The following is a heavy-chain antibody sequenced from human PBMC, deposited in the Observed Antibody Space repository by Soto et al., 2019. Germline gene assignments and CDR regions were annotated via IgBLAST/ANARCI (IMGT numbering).Heavy chain of an antibody. D-gene: IGHD5-12*01. CDR2: IHGGRNI. Sequence: QAQLHASGPRLVKPSHTLSITCSVSGASVISGGYYWNWVRQHPGKGLEWIGYIHGGRNIDYNASLKSRVVISVDTSKNQFALKLNSVTAADTAVYYWARVGASGYAGGYFFDLWRQGAQVSDSS. J-gene: IGHJ4*02. CDR1: GASVISGGYY. V-gene: IGHV4-31*03. CDR3: ARVGASGYAGGYFFDL.